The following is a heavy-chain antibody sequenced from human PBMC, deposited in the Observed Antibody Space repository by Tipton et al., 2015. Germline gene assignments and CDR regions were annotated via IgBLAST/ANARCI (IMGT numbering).Heavy chain of an antibody. D-gene: IGHD6-19*01. CDR1: GGSISTVNW. J-gene: IGHJ6*02. CDR2: IYHTGST. CDR3: ARGGSGWNLYHYGMDV. V-gene: IGHV4-4*02. Sequence: TLSLTCAVSGGSISTVNWWSWVRQPPGKGLEWIGEIYHTGSTNYNPSLKSRVAMSVDKSKNQFSLKVRSVIAADTAVYYCARGGSGWNLYHYGMDVWGQGTTVTVSS.